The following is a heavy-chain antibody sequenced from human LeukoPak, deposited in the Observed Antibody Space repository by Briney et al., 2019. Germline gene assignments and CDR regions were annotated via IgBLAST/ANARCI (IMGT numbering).Heavy chain of an antibody. V-gene: IGHV4-59*01. Sequence: SETLSLTCNVSGGSITGSYWTWIRQPPGKGLEWLGDIFYSGSTNYSPSLKSRLTILVDTSTNQFTLKLRSVTAADTAVYFCARVFRGVLTSNWFDPWGQGTLVTVSS. CDR1: GGSITGSY. CDR3: ARVFRGVLTSNWFDP. D-gene: IGHD3-3*01. J-gene: IGHJ5*02. CDR2: IFYSGST.